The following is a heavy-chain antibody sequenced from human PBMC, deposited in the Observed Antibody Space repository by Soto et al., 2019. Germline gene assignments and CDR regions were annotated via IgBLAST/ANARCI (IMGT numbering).Heavy chain of an antibody. J-gene: IGHJ4*02. Sequence: EVQLVESGGGLVQPGGSLRLSCVASGFTFSTYWMTWVRQAPGKGLVWVANIKPDGSEKYYVDSVKGRFTISRDNAKRSVYLQMDSLRAEDTAIYYCAVRYTDYWGQGALVTVSS. V-gene: IGHV3-7*01. CDR2: IKPDGSEK. CDR1: GFTFSTYW. D-gene: IGHD2-2*02. CDR3: AVRYTDY.